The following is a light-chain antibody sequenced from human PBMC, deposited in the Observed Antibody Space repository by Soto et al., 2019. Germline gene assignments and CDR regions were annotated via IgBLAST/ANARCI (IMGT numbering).Light chain of an antibody. V-gene: IGKV1-12*01. J-gene: IGKJ1*01. Sequence: DIQMTQSPSSVPASVGDRVTITCRASQAIDSWLAWYQQKPGEAPKLLIFTGSLLHSGVPPRFSGSGSGTDFTLTISSLQPEDVATYYCQQTLSFPPTFGQGTKVDIK. CDR3: QQTLSFPPT. CDR2: TGS. CDR1: QAIDSW.